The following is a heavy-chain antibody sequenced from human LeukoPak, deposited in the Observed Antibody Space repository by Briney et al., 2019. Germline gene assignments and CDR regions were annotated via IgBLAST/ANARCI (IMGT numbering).Heavy chain of an antibody. Sequence: SVKVSCKASGGTFSSYAISWVRQAPGQGLVWIGGIIPIFGTANYAQKFQGRVTITADESTSTAYMELSSLRSEDTAVYYCARWPYYYDSSGYLNWGQGTLVTVSS. CDR2: IIPIFGTA. CDR3: ARWPYYYDSSGYLN. V-gene: IGHV1-69*13. J-gene: IGHJ4*02. CDR1: GGTFSSYA. D-gene: IGHD3-22*01.